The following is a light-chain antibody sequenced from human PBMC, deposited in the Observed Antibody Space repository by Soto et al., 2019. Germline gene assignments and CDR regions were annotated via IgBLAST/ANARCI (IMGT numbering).Light chain of an antibody. CDR3: CSYAGTATV. Sequence: QSALTQPASVSGSPGQSITISCTGTNSDVESYNLVSWFRQHPGEAPKPIVYEGTKRPSGVSNRFSGSKSGNPASLTISGLQAEDEANYYCCSYAGTATVFGTGTKLTVL. V-gene: IGLV2-23*03. CDR2: EGT. J-gene: IGLJ1*01. CDR1: NSDVESYNL.